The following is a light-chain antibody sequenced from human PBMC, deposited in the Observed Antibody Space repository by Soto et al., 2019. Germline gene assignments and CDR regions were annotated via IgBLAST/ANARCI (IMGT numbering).Light chain of an antibody. Sequence: EIVMTQSPATLSVSPGERATLSCRASQSVSSNLAWYQQNPGQAPRLLIYGACTRATGIPARFSGSGSGTDLNLTIISPDPEDFVVYYGQKYGGSPTGTCGQGTKV. CDR3: QKYGGSPTGT. V-gene: IGKV3-15*01. CDR1: QSVSSN. CDR2: GAC. J-gene: IGKJ1*01.